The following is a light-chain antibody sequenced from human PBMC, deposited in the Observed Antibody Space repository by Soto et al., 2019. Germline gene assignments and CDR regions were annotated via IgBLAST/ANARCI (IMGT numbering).Light chain of an antibody. J-gene: IGKJ1*01. Sequence: EIVLTQSPGTLSLSPGERATLSCRASQSVSNNYLAWYQQKPGQAPTLLIYGASNRATVIPDRFSGSGSGTDITLTISRLEPEDFAVYYCQQYGSSGTFGQGTKVDIK. V-gene: IGKV3-20*01. CDR1: QSVSNNY. CDR2: GAS. CDR3: QQYGSSGT.